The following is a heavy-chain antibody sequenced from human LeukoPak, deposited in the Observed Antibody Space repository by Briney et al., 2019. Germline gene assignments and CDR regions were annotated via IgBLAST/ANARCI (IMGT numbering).Heavy chain of an antibody. V-gene: IGHV3-15*01. J-gene: IGHJ4*02. CDR3: TTVPPAHPLLYWG. D-gene: IGHD2-2*02. CDR2: IKSKTDGGTT. CDR1: EFTFSTYG. Sequence: PGRSLRLSCAASEFTFSTYGRHWVRQAPGKGLEWVGRIKSKTDGGTTDYAAPVKGRFTISRDDSKNTLYLQMNSLKTEDTAVYYCTTVPPAHPLLYWGWGQGTLVTVSS.